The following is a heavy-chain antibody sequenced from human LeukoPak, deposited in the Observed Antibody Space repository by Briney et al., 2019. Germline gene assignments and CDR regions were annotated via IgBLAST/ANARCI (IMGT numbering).Heavy chain of an antibody. CDR1: GYTFTSYG. V-gene: IGHV1-18*01. J-gene: IGHJ4*02. CDR3: ASPCYDYVWGSYRY. CDR2: ISAYNGNT. Sequence: GASVKVSCKASGYTFTSYGISWVRQAPGQGLEWMGWISAYNGNTNYAQKLQGRVTMTTDTSTSTAYMELRSLRSDDTAVYYCASPCYDYVWGSYRYWGQGTLVTVSS. D-gene: IGHD3-16*02.